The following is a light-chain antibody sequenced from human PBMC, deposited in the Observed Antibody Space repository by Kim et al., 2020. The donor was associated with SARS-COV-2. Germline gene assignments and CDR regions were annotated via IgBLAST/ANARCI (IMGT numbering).Light chain of an antibody. CDR1: NIGTKS. CDR3: QVSDSSSDHPV. J-gene: IGLJ2*01. CDR2: YDS. Sequence: APGKTARITCGGNNIGTKSVHWYQQSPGQAPVLVIYYDSDRPSGIPERFSGSNSGNTATLTISRVEAGDEADYYCQVSDSSSDHPVFGGGTQLTVL. V-gene: IGLV3-21*04.